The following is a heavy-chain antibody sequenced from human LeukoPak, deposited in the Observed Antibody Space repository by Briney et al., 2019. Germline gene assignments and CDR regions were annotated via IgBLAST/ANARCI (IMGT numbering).Heavy chain of an antibody. CDR3: AKVSAVASAEYFQH. V-gene: IGHV3-23*01. CDR2: ISGSGGST. J-gene: IGHJ1*01. D-gene: IGHD6-19*01. Sequence: GGSLRLSCAASGFTFSSYGMSWVRQAPGKGLEWGSAISGSGGSTYYADSVKGRFTISRDNSKNTLYLQMNSLRAEDTAVYYCAKVSAVASAEYFQHWGQGTLVTVSS. CDR1: GFTFSSYG.